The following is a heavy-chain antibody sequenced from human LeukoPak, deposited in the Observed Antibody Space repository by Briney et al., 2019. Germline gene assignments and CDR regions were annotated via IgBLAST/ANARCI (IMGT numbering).Heavy chain of an antibody. CDR2: ISYDGSNK. D-gene: IGHD2-21*01. Sequence: PGGSLRLSCAASGFTFSSYAMHWVRQAPGKGLEWVAVISYDGSNKYYADSVKGRFTISRDNSKNTLYLQMNSLRAEDTAVYYCAKDYTYCGGDCYSSGDAFDIWGQGTMVTVSS. J-gene: IGHJ3*02. CDR1: GFTFSSYA. V-gene: IGHV3-30-3*01. CDR3: AKDYTYCGGDCYSSGDAFDI.